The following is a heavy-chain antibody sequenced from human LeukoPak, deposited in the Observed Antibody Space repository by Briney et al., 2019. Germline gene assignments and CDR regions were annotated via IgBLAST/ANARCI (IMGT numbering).Heavy chain of an antibody. CDR2: INAGNGNT. CDR1: GYTFTSYA. V-gene: IGHV1-3*01. D-gene: IGHD3-10*01. J-gene: IGHJ4*02. Sequence: ASVKVSCKASGYTFTSYAMHWVRQAPGQRLEWMGWINAGNGNTKYSQKFQGRVTITRDTSASTAYMGLSSLRSEDTAVYYCARVPMGWFGELDYYFDYWGQGTLVTVSS. CDR3: ARVPMGWFGELDYYFDY.